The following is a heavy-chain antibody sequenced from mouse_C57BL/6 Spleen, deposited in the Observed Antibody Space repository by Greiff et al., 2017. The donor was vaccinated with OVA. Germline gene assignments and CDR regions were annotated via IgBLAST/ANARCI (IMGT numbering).Heavy chain of an antibody. Sequence: DVQLQESGPGMVKPSQSLSLTCTVTGYSITSGYDWHWIRHFPGNKLEWMGYISYSGSTNYNPSLKSRISITHDTSKNHFFLKLNSVTTEDTATYYCARGGTTVYFDYWGQGTTLTVSS. V-gene: IGHV3-1*01. CDR3: ARGGTTVYFDY. J-gene: IGHJ2*01. D-gene: IGHD1-1*01. CDR1: GYSITSGYD. CDR2: ISYSGST.